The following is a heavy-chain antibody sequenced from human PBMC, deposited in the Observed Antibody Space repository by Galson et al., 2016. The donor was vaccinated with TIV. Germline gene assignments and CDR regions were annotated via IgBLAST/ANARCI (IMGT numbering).Heavy chain of an antibody. V-gene: IGHV1-2*02. CDR3: ARARGSETMDV. D-gene: IGHD3-10*01. Sequence: SVKVSCKASGYIFTAYYMHWVRQAPGQGLEWLGWINPDSGGTHYAQRFQGRVTMTRDTSINTAYMEVSRLRSDDTAVYYCARARGSETMDVWGQGTTVIVSS. CDR1: GYIFTAYY. CDR2: INPDSGGT. J-gene: IGHJ6*02.